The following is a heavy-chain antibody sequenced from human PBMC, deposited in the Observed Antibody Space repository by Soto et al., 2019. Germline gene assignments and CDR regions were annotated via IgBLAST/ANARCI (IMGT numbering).Heavy chain of an antibody. Sequence: DVQLVESGGGLVQPGGSLRLSCAASGFTFSTYSMDWVRRAPGKGPEWLSYITGSRSAIHYADSVKGRFTISRDNAKNLLYLEMNNLRDEDTAIYYCASDRDYGLDQWGQGILVTVSP. J-gene: IGHJ4*02. V-gene: IGHV3-48*02. CDR2: ITGSRSAI. D-gene: IGHD4-17*01. CDR1: GFTFSTYS. CDR3: ASDRDYGLDQ.